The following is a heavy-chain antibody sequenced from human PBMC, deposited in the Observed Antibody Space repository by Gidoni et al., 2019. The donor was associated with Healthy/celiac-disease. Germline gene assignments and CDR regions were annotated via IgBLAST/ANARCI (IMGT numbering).Heavy chain of an antibody. Sequence: QVQLVQSGAEVKKPGASVKVSCKASGYTFTSYGISWVRQAPAQGLEWMGWISAYNGNTNEAQKLQGRVTMTTDTSTSTAYMERRSRRSDDTAVYYCARDGVTIVGVVSTTGYYYYGMDVWGQGTTVTVSS. CDR3: ARDGVTIVGVVSTTGYYYYGMDV. D-gene: IGHD3-3*01. CDR2: ISAYNGNT. CDR1: GYTFTSYG. V-gene: IGHV1-18*01. J-gene: IGHJ6*02.